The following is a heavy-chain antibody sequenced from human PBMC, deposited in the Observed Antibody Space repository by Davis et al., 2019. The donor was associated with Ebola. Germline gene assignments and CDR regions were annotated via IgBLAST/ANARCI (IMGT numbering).Heavy chain of an antibody. V-gene: IGHV1-69*04. J-gene: IGHJ4*02. CDR1: GGTFSSYA. D-gene: IGHD1-26*01. CDR2: IIPILGIA. CDR3: ARDAGMVADY. Sequence: SVKVSCKASGGTFSSYAISWVRQAPGQGLEWMGRIIPILGIANYAQKFQGRVTITTDKSTSTAYMELSSLRSEDTAVYYCARDAGMVADYWGQGTLVTVSS.